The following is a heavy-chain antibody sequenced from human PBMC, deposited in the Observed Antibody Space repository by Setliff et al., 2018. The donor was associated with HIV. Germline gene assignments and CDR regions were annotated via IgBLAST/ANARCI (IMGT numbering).Heavy chain of an antibody. CDR3: ARGHDRQFPYSKIRGVRKYYFDS. V-gene: IGHV4-34*12. D-gene: IGHD3-10*01. CDR1: GTSFNDYF. J-gene: IGHJ4*02. CDR2: VIHVGST. Sequence: LSLTCAVYGTSFNDYFWTWIRQSPGKGLQWIGEVIHVGSTKYNSPFKSRATISVDTSKNQFSLKLNSVTAADTAVYYCARGHDRQFPYSKIRGVRKYYFDSWSQGTGVTVSS.